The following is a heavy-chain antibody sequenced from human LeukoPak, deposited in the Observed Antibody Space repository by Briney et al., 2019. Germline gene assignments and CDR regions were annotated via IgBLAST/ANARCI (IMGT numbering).Heavy chain of an antibody. D-gene: IGHD3-10*01. CDR1: GYSINSAYY. Sequence: SETLSLTCAVSGYSINSAYYWGWIRQPPGQGLEWIGSMYHSGITYYNPSLKSRVTISVDTSKTQFSLKLNSVTAADTAVYYCARLTPGKNWFDPWGQGTLVTVSS. CDR3: ARLTPGKNWFDP. J-gene: IGHJ5*02. CDR2: MYHSGIT. V-gene: IGHV4-38-2*01.